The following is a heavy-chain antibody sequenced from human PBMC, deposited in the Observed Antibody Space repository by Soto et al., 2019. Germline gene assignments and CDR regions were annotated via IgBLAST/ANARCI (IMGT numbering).Heavy chain of an antibody. CDR2: IYSGGYT. J-gene: IGHJ4*02. V-gene: IGHV3-53*01. CDR1: GFTVSNNY. D-gene: IGHD2-15*01. Sequence: EVQLVESGGGLIQPGGSLRLSCAVSGFTVSNNYMSWVRQAPGKGLEGVSVIYSGGYTAYGDSVKGRFTISRDNSKSTLFLKRKRGRAEDPAVSWWRTPAGGGGYWGQGTLVTVSS. CDR3: RTPAGGGGY.